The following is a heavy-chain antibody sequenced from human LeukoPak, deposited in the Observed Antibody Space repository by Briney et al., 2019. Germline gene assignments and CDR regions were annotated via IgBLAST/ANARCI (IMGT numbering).Heavy chain of an antibody. CDR3: AKVTFPYYYDSSGYSYYFDY. J-gene: IGHJ4*02. V-gene: IGHV3-23*01. Sequence: PAGSLRLSCAASGFTFSSYAMSWVRQAPGKGLEWVSAISGSGGSTYYADSVKGRFTISRDNSKNTLYLQMNSLRAEDTAVYYCAKVTFPYYYDSSGYSYYFDYWGQGTLVTVSS. CDR1: GFTFSSYA. D-gene: IGHD3-22*01. CDR2: ISGSGGST.